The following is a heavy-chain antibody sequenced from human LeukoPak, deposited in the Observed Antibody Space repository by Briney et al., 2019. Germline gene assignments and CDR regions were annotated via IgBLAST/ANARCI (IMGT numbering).Heavy chain of an antibody. Sequence: SETLSLTCAVSGDSISNGNWWSWVRQPPGKGLEWIGEIYHSGRTNYGPSLKSRVIISVDKSKNQFSLKLNSVTAADTAVYYCARGRTSLTTSLDFDYWGQGTLVTVS. J-gene: IGHJ4*02. CDR2: IYHSGRT. CDR3: ARGRTSLTTSLDFDY. V-gene: IGHV4-4*02. CDR1: GDSISNGNW. D-gene: IGHD4-17*01.